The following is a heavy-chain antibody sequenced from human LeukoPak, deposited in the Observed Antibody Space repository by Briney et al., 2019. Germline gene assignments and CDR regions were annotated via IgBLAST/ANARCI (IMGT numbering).Heavy chain of an antibody. D-gene: IGHD2-2*01. CDR2: MNPNSGNT. V-gene: IGHV1-8*03. CDR1: GYTFTSYD. Sequence: ASVKVSCKASGYTFTSYDINWVRQATGQGLEWMGWMNPNSGNTGYAQKFQGRVTITRNTSISTAYMELSSLRSEDTALYYCARARSSSEYQLLYYYYYMDVWGKGTTVTVSS. J-gene: IGHJ6*03. CDR3: ARARSSSEYQLLYYYYYMDV.